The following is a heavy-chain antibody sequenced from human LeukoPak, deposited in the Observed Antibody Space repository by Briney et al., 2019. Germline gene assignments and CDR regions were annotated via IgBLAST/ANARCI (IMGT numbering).Heavy chain of an antibody. J-gene: IGHJ4*02. Sequence: ASVKVSCKASGYTFTSYGISWVRQAPGQGLEWMGWISAYNGNTNYAQKLQGRVTMTTDTSTSTAYMELSSLRSDDTAVYYCATWGVAGGYDSSGYYGLYYFDYWGQGTLVTVSS. D-gene: IGHD3-22*01. CDR1: GYTFTSYG. CDR2: ISAYNGNT. CDR3: ATWGVAGGYDSSGYYGLYYFDY. V-gene: IGHV1-18*01.